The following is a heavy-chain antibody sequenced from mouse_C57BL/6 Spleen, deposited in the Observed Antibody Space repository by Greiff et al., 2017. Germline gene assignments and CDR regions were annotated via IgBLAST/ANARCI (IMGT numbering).Heavy chain of an antibody. Sequence: VQLQQPGAELVRPGTSVKLSCKASGYTFTSYWMHWVKQRPGHGLEWIGVIDPSDSYTNYNQKFKGKATLTVDTSSSTAYMQLSSLTSEDSAVYYCASPLRREYFDVWGTGTTVTVSS. V-gene: IGHV1-59*01. J-gene: IGHJ1*03. D-gene: IGHD1-2*01. CDR2: IDPSDSYT. CDR3: ASPLRREYFDV. CDR1: GYTFTSYW.